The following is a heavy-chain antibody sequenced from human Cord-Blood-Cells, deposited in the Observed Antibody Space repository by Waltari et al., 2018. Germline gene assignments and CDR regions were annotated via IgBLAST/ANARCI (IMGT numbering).Heavy chain of an antibody. Sequence: EVQLVESGGGLVQPGGSLRLSCAASGFTFSSYWMSWVRQAPGKGLEWVANIKQDGSEKYYVDSVKGRFTISRDNAKNSLYLQMNSLRAEDTAVYYCAREWPDRYYDFWSGYYSFGAFDIWGQGTMVTVSS. CDR3: AREWPDRYYDFWSGYYSFGAFDI. CDR2: IKQDGSEK. J-gene: IGHJ3*02. D-gene: IGHD3-3*01. V-gene: IGHV3-7*01. CDR1: GFTFSSYW.